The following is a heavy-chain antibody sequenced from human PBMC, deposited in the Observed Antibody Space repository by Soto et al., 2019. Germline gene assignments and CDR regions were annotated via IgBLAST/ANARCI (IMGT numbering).Heavy chain of an antibody. CDR2: IYYSGST. V-gene: IGHV4-39*01. CDR3: ARTGYSSRWHERYWFDP. D-gene: IGHD6-13*01. J-gene: IGHJ5*02. CDR1: GGSISSSSYY. Sequence: PSETLSLTCTVSGGSISSSSYYWGWIRQPPGKGLEWIGSIYYSGSTYYNPSLKSRVTISVDTSKNQFSLKLSSVTAADTAVYYCARTGYSSRWHERYWFDPWGQGTLVTVSS.